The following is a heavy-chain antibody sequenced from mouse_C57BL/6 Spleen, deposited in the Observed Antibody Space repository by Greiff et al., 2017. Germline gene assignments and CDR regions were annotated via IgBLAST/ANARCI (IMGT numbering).Heavy chain of an antibody. CDR1: GYTFTEYT. V-gene: IGHV1-62-2*01. CDR2: FYPGSGSI. J-gene: IGHJ1*03. D-gene: IGHD1-1*01. Sequence: QVQLKESGAELVKPGASVKLSCKASGYTFTEYTIHWVKQRSGQGLEWIGWFYPGSGSIKYNEKFKDKATLTADKSSSTVYMELSRLTSEDSAVYFCARHEEGGTVVATHWYFDVWGTGTTVTVSS. CDR3: ARHEEGGTVVATHWYFDV.